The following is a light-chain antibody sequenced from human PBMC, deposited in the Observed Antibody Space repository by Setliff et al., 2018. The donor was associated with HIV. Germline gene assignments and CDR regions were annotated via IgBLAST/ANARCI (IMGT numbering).Light chain of an antibody. CDR1: SSDVGSYNL. V-gene: IGLV2-23*02. J-gene: IGLJ1*01. CDR2: EVT. Sequence: QSALTQPASVSGSPGQSITISCTGTSSDVGSYNLVSWYQQHPGKAPKLMIYEVTKRPSGVSNRFSGSKSGNTASLTISGLQAEDEADYYCCSYAGSSTYVFQTGTKGTV. CDR3: CSYAGSSTYV.